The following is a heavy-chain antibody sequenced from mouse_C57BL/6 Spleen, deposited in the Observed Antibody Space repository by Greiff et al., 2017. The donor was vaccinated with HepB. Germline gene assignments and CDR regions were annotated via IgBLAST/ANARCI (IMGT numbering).Heavy chain of an antibody. V-gene: IGHV2-9-1*01. D-gene: IGHD1-1*01. CDR2: IWTGGGT. CDR3: ARKGIYYYGSRGYAMDY. CDR1: GFSLTSYA. J-gene: IGHJ4*01. Sequence: VKLVESGPGLVAPSQSLSITCTVSGFSLTSYAISWVRQPPGKGLEWLGVIWTGGGTNYNSALKSRLSISKDNSKSQVFLKMNSLQTDDTARYYCARKGIYYYGSRGYAMDYWGQGTSVTVSS.